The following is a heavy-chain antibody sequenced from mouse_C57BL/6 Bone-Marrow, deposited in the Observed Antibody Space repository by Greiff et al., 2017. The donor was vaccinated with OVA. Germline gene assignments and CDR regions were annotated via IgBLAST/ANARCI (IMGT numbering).Heavy chain of an antibody. V-gene: IGHV14-1*01. CDR3: TSLYWLRRRGNFDY. Sequence: EVQLQQSGAELVRPGASVKLSCTASGFTITDYYMHWVKQRPEQGLEWIGRIDPEDGDTEYDPKFQGKATMTADTSSNTAYLQLSSLTSEDTAVYYYTSLYWLRRRGNFDYWGQGTTLTVSS. CDR2: IDPEDGDT. J-gene: IGHJ2*01. D-gene: IGHD2-2*01. CDR1: GFTITDYY.